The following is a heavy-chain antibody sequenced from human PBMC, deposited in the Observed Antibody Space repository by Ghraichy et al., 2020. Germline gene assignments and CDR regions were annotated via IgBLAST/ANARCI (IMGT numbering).Heavy chain of an antibody. Sequence: GGSLRLSCAASGFTFSNYAMSWVRQAPGKRLEWVSGIGGGGVSTYYADSVKGRFTISRDNSKNTLYLQMNCLRAEDTAVYYCAKDRRGYSQAADYWGQGTLVTVSS. CDR3: AKDRRGYSQAADY. V-gene: IGHV3-23*01. CDR2: IGGGGVST. CDR1: GFTFSNYA. D-gene: IGHD5-18*01. J-gene: IGHJ4*02.